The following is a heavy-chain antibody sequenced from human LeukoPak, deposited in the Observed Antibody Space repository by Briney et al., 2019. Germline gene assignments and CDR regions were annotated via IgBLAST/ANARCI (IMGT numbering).Heavy chain of an antibody. CDR1: GGSISSGGYY. CDR3: ARGRSPGYWELN. Sequence: PSETLSLTCTVSGGSISSGGYYWSWIRQPPGKGLEWIGYIYHSGSTYYNPSLKSRVTISVDRSKNQFSLKLSSVTAADTAVYYCARGRSPGYWELNWGQGTLVTVSS. D-gene: IGHD3-22*01. CDR2: IYHSGST. J-gene: IGHJ4*02. V-gene: IGHV4-30-2*01.